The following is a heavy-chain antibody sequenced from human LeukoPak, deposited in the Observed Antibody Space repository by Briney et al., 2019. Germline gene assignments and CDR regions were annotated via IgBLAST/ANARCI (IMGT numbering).Heavy chain of an antibody. Sequence: PSETLSLTCTVSGGSISSYYWSWIRQPPGKGLEWIGYIYYSGSTNYNPSLESRVTISVDTSKNQFSLKLSSVTAADTAVYYCARDGSSPSSGPYYFDYWGQGTLVTVSS. V-gene: IGHV4-59*01. D-gene: IGHD6-19*01. CDR3: ARDGSSPSSGPYYFDY. CDR2: IYYSGST. CDR1: GGSISSYY. J-gene: IGHJ4*02.